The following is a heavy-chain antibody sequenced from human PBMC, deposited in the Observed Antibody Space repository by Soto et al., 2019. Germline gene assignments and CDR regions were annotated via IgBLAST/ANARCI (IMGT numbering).Heavy chain of an antibody. CDR1: GYSFTSYW. CDR3: ARDYFSGTTCYDLDY. D-gene: IGHD2-2*01. J-gene: IGHJ4*02. V-gene: IGHV5-51*01. CDR2: IYPGDSET. Sequence: LGESLKISCKGSGYSFTSYWIGWVRQMPGKGLEWMGIIYPGDSETRYSPSFQGQVTISADKSISTAYLQWSNLKASDTAMYNCARDYFSGTTCYDLDYWGQGTQVTVSS.